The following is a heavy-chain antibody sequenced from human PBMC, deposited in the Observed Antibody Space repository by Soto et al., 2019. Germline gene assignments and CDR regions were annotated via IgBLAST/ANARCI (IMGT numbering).Heavy chain of an antibody. CDR1: GFMFRSYE. CDR3: ASEACGGREGDW. Sequence: EVQLVESGGGLVQPGGSLRLSCAASGFMFRSYEMNWVRQAPGKGLEWVSYISSGGTSMYYADSVKGRFTISRDNAKNSLYLQMNSLGAEDTAVYYCASEACGGREGDWWGQGALVIVSS. V-gene: IGHV3-48*03. CDR2: ISSGGTSM. J-gene: IGHJ4*02. D-gene: IGHD2-15*01.